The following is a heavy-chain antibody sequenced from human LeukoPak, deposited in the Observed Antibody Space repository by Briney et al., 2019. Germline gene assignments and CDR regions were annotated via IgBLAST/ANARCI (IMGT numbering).Heavy chain of an antibody. V-gene: IGHV3-9*01. CDR2: ISWNSGSI. J-gene: IGHJ4*02. CDR1: GFTFDDYA. CDR3: AKASVGAIDY. Sequence: GGSLRLSCAASGFTFDDYAMHWVRQAPGKGLEWVSGISWNSGSIGYADSVKGRFTISRDNAKNSLYLQMNSLRAEDTALYYCAKASVGAIDYWGQGTLVTVSS. D-gene: IGHD1-26*01.